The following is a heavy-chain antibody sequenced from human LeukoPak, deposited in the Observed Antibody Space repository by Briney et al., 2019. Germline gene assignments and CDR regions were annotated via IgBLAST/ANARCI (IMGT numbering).Heavy chain of an antibody. CDR1: GFTFSSYS. Sequence: GGSLRLSCAASGFTFSSYSMNWVRQAPGKGLEWVAVISYDGSNKYYADSVKGRFTISRDNSKNTLYLQMNSLGAEDTAVYYCARETPYSSSWYRYYYYGMDVWGQGTTVTVSS. V-gene: IGHV3-30*03. CDR3: ARETPYSSSWYRYYYYGMDV. J-gene: IGHJ6*02. CDR2: ISYDGSNK. D-gene: IGHD6-13*01.